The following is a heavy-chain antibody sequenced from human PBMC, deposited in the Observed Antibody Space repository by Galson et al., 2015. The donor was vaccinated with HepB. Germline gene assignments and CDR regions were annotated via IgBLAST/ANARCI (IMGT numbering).Heavy chain of an antibody. D-gene: IGHD5-18*01. J-gene: IGHJ5*01. CDR3: AKSYGLFDS. CDR2: ISGDGGST. V-gene: IGHV3-23*01. Sequence: SLRLSCAASGFTFNSHAMPWVRQAPGKGLEWVSGISGDGGSTFYADSVKGRFSISRDNTKNTLSLQMNSLRAEDTALYYCAKSYGLFDSWGQGTLVTVSS. CDR1: GFTFNSHA.